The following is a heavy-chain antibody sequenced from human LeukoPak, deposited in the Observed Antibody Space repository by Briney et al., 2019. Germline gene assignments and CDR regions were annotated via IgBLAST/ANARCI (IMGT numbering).Heavy chain of an antibody. CDR2: IRYDGSNK. CDR3: AVFVVVVIS. CDR1: GFTFSSYG. V-gene: IGHV3-30*02. D-gene: IGHD3-22*01. J-gene: IGHJ4*02. Sequence: GGSLRLSCAASGFTFSSYGMHWVRQAPGKGLEWVAFIRYDGSNKYYADSVKGRFTISRDNSKNALYLQMNSLRAEDTAVYYWAVFVVVVISWGQGTLVIVSS.